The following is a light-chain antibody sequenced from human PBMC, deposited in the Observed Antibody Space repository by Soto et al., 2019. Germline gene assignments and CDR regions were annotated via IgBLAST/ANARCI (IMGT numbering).Light chain of an antibody. CDR3: QQYGSSPLT. J-gene: IGKJ4*01. V-gene: IGKV3-20*01. CDR1: QSVYSDF. CDR2: GAS. Sequence: IVLTQSPGTLSLSPGERATLSCRASQSVYSDFLAWYQQKPGQAPRLLIYGASSRATGIPDRSSGSGSGTDFTLTISRLEPEDFAVYYCQQYGSSPLTFGGGTKVEIK.